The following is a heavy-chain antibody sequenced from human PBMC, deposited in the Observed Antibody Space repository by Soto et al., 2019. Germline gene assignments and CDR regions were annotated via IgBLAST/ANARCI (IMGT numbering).Heavy chain of an antibody. Sequence: GGSLRLSCAASGFTFSSYGMHWVRQAPGKGLEWVAVISYDGSNKYYADSVKGRFTISRDNSKNTLYLQMNSLRAEDTAVYYCAKEDYYDSSVAFDIWGQGTMVTV. CDR1: GFTFSSYG. J-gene: IGHJ3*02. CDR3: AKEDYYDSSVAFDI. D-gene: IGHD3-22*01. V-gene: IGHV3-30*18. CDR2: ISYDGSNK.